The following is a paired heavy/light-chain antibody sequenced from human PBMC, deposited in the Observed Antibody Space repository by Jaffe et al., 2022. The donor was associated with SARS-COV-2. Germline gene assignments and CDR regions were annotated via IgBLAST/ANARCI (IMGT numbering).Light chain of an antibody. CDR1: ALPKQY. J-gene: IGLJ3*02. CDR3: QSADSSGRV. V-gene: IGLV3-25*03. Sequence: SYELTQPPSVSVSPGQTARITCSGDALPKQYAYWYQQKPGQAPVLVIYKDSERPSGIPERFSGSSSGTTVTLTISGVQAEDEADYYCQSADSSGRVFGGGTKLTVL. CDR2: KDS.
Heavy chain of an antibody. CDR3: ARVFEGGNWNDIKVFDY. CDR1: GFTFSSYW. J-gene: IGHJ4*02. V-gene: IGHV3-74*01. Sequence: EVQLVESGGGLVQPGGSLRLSCAASGFTFSSYWMHWVRQAPGKGLVWVSRINSDGSSTSYADSVKGRFTISRDNAKNTLYLQMNSLRAEDTAVYYCARVFEGGNWNDIKVFDYWGQGTLVTVSS. CDR2: INSDGSST. D-gene: IGHD1-1*01.